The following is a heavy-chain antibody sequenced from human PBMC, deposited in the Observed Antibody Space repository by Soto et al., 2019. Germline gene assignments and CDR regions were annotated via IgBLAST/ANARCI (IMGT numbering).Heavy chain of an antibody. CDR2: IYYSGST. V-gene: IGHV4-59*01. CDR3: ARGVGATHFDE. D-gene: IGHD1-26*01. Sequence: PSETLSLTCTVSGGSISSYYWSWIRQPPGKGLEWIGYIYYSGSTNYNPSLKSRVTISVDTSKNQFSLNLSSVTAADTAVYYGARGVGATHFDEWGQGIPVTVSS. J-gene: IGHJ4*02. CDR1: GGSISSYY.